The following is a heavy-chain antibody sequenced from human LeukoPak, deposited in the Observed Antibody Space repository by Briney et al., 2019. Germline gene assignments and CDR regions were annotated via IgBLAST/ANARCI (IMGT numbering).Heavy chain of an antibody. J-gene: IGHJ4*02. CDR2: FYNSGST. Sequence: PSETLSLTCAVYGGSFSGYYWSWIRQPAGKGLEFIGLFYNSGSTNCNPSLKSRVTMSVDTSKNQFSLKLSSVTAADTAVYYCARVGDYALKDWGQGTLVTVSS. CDR3: ARVGDYALKD. D-gene: IGHD3-16*01. V-gene: IGHV4-59*10. CDR1: GGSFSGYY.